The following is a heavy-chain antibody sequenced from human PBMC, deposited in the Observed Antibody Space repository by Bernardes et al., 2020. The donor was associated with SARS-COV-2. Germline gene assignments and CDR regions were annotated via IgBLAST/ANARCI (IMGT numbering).Heavy chain of an antibody. CDR1: GFTFNNSW. V-gene: IGHV3-15*01. D-gene: IGHD3-16*01. CDR3: STGGLDY. J-gene: IGHJ4*02. Sequence: GGSLRLSCVDSGFTFNNSWMTWVRQAPGKGLEWIARIKSEGDGGTTQYAAPVKGRFTISRDDSKNTVYLQMNSLKGEDTAVYFCSTGGLDYWGRGTLVTVSS. CDR2: IKSEGDGGTT.